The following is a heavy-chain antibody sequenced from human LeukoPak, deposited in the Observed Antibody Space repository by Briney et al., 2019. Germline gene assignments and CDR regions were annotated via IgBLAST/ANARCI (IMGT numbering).Heavy chain of an antibody. J-gene: IGHJ3*02. CDR1: GGSFSSYY. V-gene: IGHV4-34*01. D-gene: IGHD3-22*01. Sequence: SETLSLTCAVYGGSFSSYYWTWIRQSPGKGLEWIGEINHSGRTNCNPSLKSRVTISVDTSKNQFSLKLSSVTAADTAVYYCACLTTADAFDIWGQGTMVTVSS. CDR3: ACLTTADAFDI. CDR2: INHSGRT.